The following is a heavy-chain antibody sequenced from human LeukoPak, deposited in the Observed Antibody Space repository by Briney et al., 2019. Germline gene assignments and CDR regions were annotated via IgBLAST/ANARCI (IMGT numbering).Heavy chain of an antibody. CDR1: GGSISSGDYY. CDR3: ARAPYYYDSSGYYSYYYYYYMDV. Sequence: SETLSLTCTVSGGSISSGDYYWSWIRQPPGKGLEWIGYIYYSGSTYYNPSLKSRVTISVDTSKNQFSLKLSSVTAADTAVYYCARAPYYYDSSGYYSYYYYYYMDVWGRGTTVTVSS. V-gene: IGHV4-30-4*08. J-gene: IGHJ6*03. CDR2: IYYSGST. D-gene: IGHD3-22*01.